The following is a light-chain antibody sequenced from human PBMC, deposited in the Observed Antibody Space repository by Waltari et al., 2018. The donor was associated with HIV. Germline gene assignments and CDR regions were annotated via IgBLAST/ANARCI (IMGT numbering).Light chain of an antibody. CDR2: TND. Sequence: QSVMTQPPSASGNPGQRVTIACSGTSPNIERRSVNWYQHFPGTAPKLLIFTNDQRPSGVPDRFSASKSGTSASLSISGLHSGDEGVYYCSAWDVSLNGVVFGGGTKLTVL. CDR1: SPNIERRS. J-gene: IGLJ2*01. V-gene: IGLV1-44*01. CDR3: SAWDVSLNGVV.